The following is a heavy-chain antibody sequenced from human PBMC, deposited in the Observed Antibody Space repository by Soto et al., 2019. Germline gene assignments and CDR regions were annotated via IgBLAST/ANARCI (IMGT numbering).Heavy chain of an antibody. D-gene: IGHD5-12*01. Sequence: SETLSLTCTVSGGSISSGGYYWSWIRQHPGKGLEWIGYIYYSGSTYYNPSLKSRVTISVDTSKNQFSLKLSSVTAADTAVYYCARALRGRYYYGMDVWGQGTTVTVSS. CDR2: IYYSGST. CDR1: GGSISSGGYY. J-gene: IGHJ6*02. CDR3: ARALRGRYYYGMDV. V-gene: IGHV4-31*03.